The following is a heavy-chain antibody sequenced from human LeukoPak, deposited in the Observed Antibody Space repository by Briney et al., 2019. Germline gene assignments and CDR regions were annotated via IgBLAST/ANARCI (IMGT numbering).Heavy chain of an antibody. V-gene: IGHV3-30-3*01. J-gene: IGHJ4*02. CDR3: AKAYGGAFDY. Sequence: GGSLRLSCAASGFTFSSYAMHWVRQAPGKGLEWVAVISYDGSNKYYADSVKGRFTISRDNSKNTLYLQMNSLRAEDTAVYYCAKAYGGAFDYWGQGTLVTVSS. CDR2: ISYDGSNK. CDR1: GFTFSSYA. D-gene: IGHD4-23*01.